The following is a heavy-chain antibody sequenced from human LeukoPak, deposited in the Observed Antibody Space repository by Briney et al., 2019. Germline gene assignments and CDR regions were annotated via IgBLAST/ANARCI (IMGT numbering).Heavy chain of an antibody. Sequence: ASVKVSCTASGYTFTSYDINWVRQATGQGLEWIGWMNPNSGNTGYAQKFQGRVTMTRNTSISTAYMELSSLRSEDTAVYYCARPQPGVDWSPGFDYWGQGTLVTVSS. V-gene: IGHV1-8*01. CDR1: GYTFTSYD. CDR2: MNPNSGNT. J-gene: IGHJ4*02. D-gene: IGHD3-9*01. CDR3: ARPQPGVDWSPGFDY.